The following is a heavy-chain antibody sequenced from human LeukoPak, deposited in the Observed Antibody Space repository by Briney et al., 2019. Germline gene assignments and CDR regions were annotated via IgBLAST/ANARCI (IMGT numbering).Heavy chain of an antibody. CDR2: FDPEDGET. Sequence: ASVKVSCKVSGYTLTELSMHWVRQAPGKGLEWMGGFDPEDGETIYAQKFQGRVTMTEDTSTDIAYMELSSLRSEDTAVYYCATADTAMGGIDYWGQGTLVTVSS. CDR1: GYTLTELS. D-gene: IGHD5-18*01. CDR3: ATADTAMGGIDY. J-gene: IGHJ4*02. V-gene: IGHV1-24*01.